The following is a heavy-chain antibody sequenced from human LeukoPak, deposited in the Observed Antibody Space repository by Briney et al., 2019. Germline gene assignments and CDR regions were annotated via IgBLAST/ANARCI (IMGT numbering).Heavy chain of an antibody. CDR3: ARHRTDSGYDPSGAFDI. J-gene: IGHJ3*02. CDR1: GYSFTSYW. V-gene: IGHV5-51*01. Sequence: GESLKISCKGSGYSFTSYWIGWVRQMPGKGLEWMGIIYPGDSDTRYSPSFQGQVTISADKSISTAYLQWSSLKASDTAMYYCARHRTDSGYDPSGAFDIWGQGTMVTVSS. D-gene: IGHD5-12*01. CDR2: IYPGDSDT.